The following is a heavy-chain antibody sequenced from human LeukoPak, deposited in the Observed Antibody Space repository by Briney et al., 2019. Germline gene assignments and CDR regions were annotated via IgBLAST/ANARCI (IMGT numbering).Heavy chain of an antibody. D-gene: IGHD5-18*01. Sequence: SETLSLTCAVYGGSFSGYCWSWIRQPPGKGLEWIGEINHSGSTNYNPSLKSRVTISVDTSKNQFSLKLSSVTAADTAVYYCARAAVNVDTAMVSFDYWGQGTLVTVSS. V-gene: IGHV4-34*01. CDR3: ARAAVNVDTAMVSFDY. CDR1: GGSFSGYC. CDR2: INHSGST. J-gene: IGHJ4*02.